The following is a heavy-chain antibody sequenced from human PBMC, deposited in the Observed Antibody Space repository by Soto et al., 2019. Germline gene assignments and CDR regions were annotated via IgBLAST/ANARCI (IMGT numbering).Heavy chain of an antibody. J-gene: IGHJ2*01. D-gene: IGHD4-17*01. CDR3: AKRTVGWYFDL. CDR1: GFTFSSYA. Sequence: EVQLLESGGGLVQPGGSLRLSCAASGFTFSSYAMNWVRQAPGKGLEWVSVISGSGGSTYYADAVKGRFTISRDNSKNTLYLPMNSLRAEDTAVYSCAKRTVGWYFDLWGRGTLVTVSS. V-gene: IGHV3-23*01. CDR2: ISGSGGST.